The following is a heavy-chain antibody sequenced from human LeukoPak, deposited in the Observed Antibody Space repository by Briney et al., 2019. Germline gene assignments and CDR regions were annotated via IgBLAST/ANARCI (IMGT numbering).Heavy chain of an antibody. J-gene: IGHJ6*02. CDR1: GFTVSSNY. CDR3: ARATSLLNPYGSSPRGYYYGMDV. V-gene: IGHV3-53*04. D-gene: IGHD6-6*01. CDR2: IYSGGST. Sequence: GGSLRLSCAASGFTVSSNYMSWVRQAPGKGLEWVSVIYSGGSTYYADSVKGRFTISRHNSKNTLYLQMNSLRAEDTAVYYCARATSLLNPYGSSPRGYYYGMDVWGQGTTVTVSS.